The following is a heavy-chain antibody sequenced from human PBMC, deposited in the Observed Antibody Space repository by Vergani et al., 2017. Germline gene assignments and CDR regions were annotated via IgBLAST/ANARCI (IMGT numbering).Heavy chain of an antibody. CDR2: IYYRGST. D-gene: IGHD3-22*01. V-gene: IGHV4-31*03. CDR3: ARGRDNYYDSSGYYFDY. CDR1: GGSLSSGGYY. J-gene: IGHJ4*02. Sequence: QVQLQESGPGLVKPSQTLSLTCTVSGGSLSSGGYYWSWIRQHPGKGLEWIGYIYYRGSTYYNPSLKSRVTISVDTSKNQFSLKLSSVTAADTAVYYCARGRDNYYDSSGYYFDYWGQGTLVTVSS.